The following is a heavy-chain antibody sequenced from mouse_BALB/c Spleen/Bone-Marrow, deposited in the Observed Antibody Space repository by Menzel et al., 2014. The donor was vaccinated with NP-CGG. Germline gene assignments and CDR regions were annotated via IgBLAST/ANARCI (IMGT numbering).Heavy chain of an antibody. CDR2: IYPGDGDT. D-gene: IGHD2-4*01. J-gene: IGHJ2*01. CDR1: GYAFTSYW. V-gene: IGHV1-87*01. Sequence: VKLMESGAELARPGASVKLSCKASGYAFTSYWMQWVKQRPGQGLEWIGAIYPGDGDTRYTQKFKGKATLTADKSSSTAYMQLSSLASEDSAVYYCARSDYDAFDYWGQGTTLTVSS. CDR3: ARSDYDAFDY.